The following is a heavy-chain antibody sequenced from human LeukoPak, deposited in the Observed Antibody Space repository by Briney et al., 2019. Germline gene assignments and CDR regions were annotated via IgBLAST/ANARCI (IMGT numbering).Heavy chain of an antibody. CDR1: GYTFTTNG. CDR2: ISTYNGNT. D-gene: IGHD3-9*01. J-gene: IGHJ4*02. Sequence: AASVKVSCKASGYTFTTNGISWVRQAPGQGLEWMGWISTYNGNTNYAQNLQGRVTMTTDTTTSTAYMELRSLRSDDTAVYYCARDWLYGWDYWGQGTLVTVSS. CDR3: ARDWLYGWDY. V-gene: IGHV1-18*01.